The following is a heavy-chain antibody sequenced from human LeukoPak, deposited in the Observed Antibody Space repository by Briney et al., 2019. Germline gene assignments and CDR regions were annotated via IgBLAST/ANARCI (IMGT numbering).Heavy chain of an antibody. D-gene: IGHD1-14*01. J-gene: IGHJ4*02. V-gene: IGHV3-48*03. CDR1: GFTFSSYE. CDR2: ISSSGSTI. CDR3: ASLGITGTTGYFDY. Sequence: SGGSLRLSCAASGFTFSSYEMNWVRQAPGKGLEWVSYISSSGSTIYYADSVKGRFTISRDNAKNSLYLQMNSLRAEDTAVYYCASLGITGTTGYFDYWGQGTLVTVSS.